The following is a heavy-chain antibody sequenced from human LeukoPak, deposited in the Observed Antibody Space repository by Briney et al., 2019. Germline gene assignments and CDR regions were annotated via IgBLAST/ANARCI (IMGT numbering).Heavy chain of an antibody. CDR2: IYYSGST. D-gene: IGHD3-10*01. V-gene: IGHV4-31*03. CDR1: GDSISGSSYY. J-gene: IGHJ4*02. Sequence: SETLSLTCPVSGDSISGSSYYWSWIRQHPGKGLEWIGYIYYSGSTYYNPSLKSRVTISVDTSKNQFSLKLSSVTAADTAVYYCARDSMVRGAYDYWGQGTLVTVSS. CDR3: ARDSMVRGAYDY.